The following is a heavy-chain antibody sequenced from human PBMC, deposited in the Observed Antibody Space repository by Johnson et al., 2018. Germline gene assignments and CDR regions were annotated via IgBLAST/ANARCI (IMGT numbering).Heavy chain of an antibody. Sequence: QVQLQESGPGLVKPSETLSLTCTVSGGSISSSSFYWGWIRQPPGKGLEWIGNFYYSGGTYYNSSLKSRVTISVDTSKNKFSLKLNSVTAADTAMYFWSRPRKTGYLDAFDIWGQGTMVTVSS. CDR3: SRPRKTGYLDAFDI. D-gene: IGHD2-2*01. V-gene: IGHV4-39*01. J-gene: IGHJ3*02. CDR2: FYYSGGT. CDR1: GGSISSSSFY.